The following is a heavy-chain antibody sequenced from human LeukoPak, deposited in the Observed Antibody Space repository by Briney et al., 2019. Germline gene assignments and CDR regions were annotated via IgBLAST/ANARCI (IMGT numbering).Heavy chain of an antibody. CDR2: IYYSGST. V-gene: IGHV4-59*12. J-gene: IGHJ4*02. D-gene: IGHD5-18*01. CDR1: GGSISSYY. Sequence: PSETLSLTCTVSGGSISSYYWSWIRQPPGKGLEWIGYIYYSGSTNYNPSLKSRVTISVDTPKNQFSLKLSSVTAADTAVYYCARDQLWFDYWGQGTLVTVSS. CDR3: ARDQLWFDY.